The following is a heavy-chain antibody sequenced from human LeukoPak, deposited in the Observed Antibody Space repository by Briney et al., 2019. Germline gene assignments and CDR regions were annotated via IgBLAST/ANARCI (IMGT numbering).Heavy chain of an antibody. CDR2: IKDDGRDK. D-gene: IGHD1-26*01. Sequence: PGGSLRLXCAASGFTFSSSWMTWVRQAPGKGLEWVASIKDDGRDKYYVDSVKGRFTISRDNAKNSAFLQMNSLRAEDTAVYYCARDPGRGFDYWGQGALVTVSS. CDR3: ARDPGRGFDY. V-gene: IGHV3-7*01. J-gene: IGHJ4*02. CDR1: GFTFSSSW.